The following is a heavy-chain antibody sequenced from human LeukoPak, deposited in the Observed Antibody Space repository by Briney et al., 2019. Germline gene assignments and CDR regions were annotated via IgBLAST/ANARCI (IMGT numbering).Heavy chain of an antibody. CDR3: ASHHGSGFGS. CDR2: IYYSGST. Sequence: SETLSLTCTVSGASISSYYWSWIRQPPGKGLEWIGFIYYSGSTNYNPSLKSRVTMSLDTSKNQFSLKLTSVIAADTAVYYCASHHGSGFGSWGQGSLVTVSS. J-gene: IGHJ4*02. D-gene: IGHD3-10*01. CDR1: GASISSYY. V-gene: IGHV4-59*01.